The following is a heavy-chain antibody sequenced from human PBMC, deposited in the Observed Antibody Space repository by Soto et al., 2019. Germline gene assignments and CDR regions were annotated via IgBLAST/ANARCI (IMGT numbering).Heavy chain of an antibody. J-gene: IGHJ5*02. Sequence: SETLSLTCTVSGGSISSYYWSWIRQPPGKGLEWIGYIYYSGSTNYNPSLKSRVTISVDTSKNQFSLKLSSVTAADTAVYYCARVLRGVVNWFDPWGQGTLVTVSS. CDR3: ARVLRGVVNWFDP. CDR1: GGSISSYY. V-gene: IGHV4-59*01. D-gene: IGHD3-10*01. CDR2: IYYSGST.